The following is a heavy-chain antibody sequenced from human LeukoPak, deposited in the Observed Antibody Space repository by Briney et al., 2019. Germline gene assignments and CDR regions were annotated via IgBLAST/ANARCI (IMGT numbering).Heavy chain of an antibody. J-gene: IGHJ4*02. CDR2: INPNSGGT. V-gene: IGHV1-2*02. D-gene: IGHD1-26*01. Sequence: ASVKVSCKASGYTFTGYYIHWVRQAPGQGLEWMGWINPNSGGTNYAQKFQGRVTMTRDTSISTAYMELSRLRSDDTAVYYCGRGLSATTTTGGSGDYWGQGTLVTVSS. CDR3: GRGLSATTTTGGSGDY. CDR1: GYTFTGYY.